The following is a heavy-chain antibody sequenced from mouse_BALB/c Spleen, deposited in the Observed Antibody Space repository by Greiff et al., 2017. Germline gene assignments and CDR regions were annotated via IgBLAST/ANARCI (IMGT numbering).Heavy chain of an antibody. CDR1: GFSLTSYG. Sequence: VKLVESGPGLVAPSQSLSITCTVSGFSLTSYGVHWVRQPPGKGLEWLGVIWAGGSTNYNSALMSRLSISKDNSKSQVFLKMNSLQTDDTAMYYCARDPYGSSYAMDYWGQGTSVTVSS. D-gene: IGHD1-1*01. CDR2: IWAGGST. CDR3: ARDPYGSSYAMDY. J-gene: IGHJ4*01. V-gene: IGHV2-9*02.